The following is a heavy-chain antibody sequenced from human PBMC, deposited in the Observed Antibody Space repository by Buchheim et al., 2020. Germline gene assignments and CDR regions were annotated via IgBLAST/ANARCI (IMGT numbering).Heavy chain of an antibody. Sequence: VHLAESGGGLVQPGGSVRLSYAASGFTFGSFWMSWVRQPPGKGLEWVANINQDGTEKYYVDSVEGRFTISRDNARNSLFLEMMSLRVEDTAVYFCGKAGGPGTVDYWGQGNL. CDR3: GKAGGPGTVDY. V-gene: IGHV3-7*01. J-gene: IGHJ4*02. D-gene: IGHD6-13*01. CDR2: INQDGTEK. CDR1: GFTFGSFW.